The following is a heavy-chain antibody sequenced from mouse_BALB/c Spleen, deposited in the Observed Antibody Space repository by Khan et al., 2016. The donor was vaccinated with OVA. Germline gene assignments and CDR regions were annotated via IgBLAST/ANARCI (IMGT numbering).Heavy chain of an antibody. CDR1: GFTFSTYG. J-gene: IGHJ3*01. D-gene: IGHD1-1*01. CDR3: TRLAYYYDSEGFTY. CDR2: VSTGGSYT. V-gene: IGHV5-6*01. Sequence: EVELVESGGDLVKPGGSLKLSCAASGFTFSTYGMSWVRQAPDKRLEWVATVSTGGSYTYYPDSVKGRFTISRDNAKNTLYLQMRGLRSEDTAMFYGTRLAYYYDSEGFTYWGQGTLVTVSA.